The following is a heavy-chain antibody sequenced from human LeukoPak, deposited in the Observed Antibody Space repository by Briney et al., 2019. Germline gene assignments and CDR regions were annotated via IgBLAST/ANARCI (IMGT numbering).Heavy chain of an antibody. CDR1: GDSVSSNSAA. V-gene: IGHV6-1*01. CDR3: ARDFSPNRDTYYYYMDV. J-gene: IGHJ6*03. Sequence: SQTLSLTCAISGDSVSSNSAAWNWIRQSPSRGLEWLGRTYYRSKWYNDYAVSVKSQITINPDTSKNQFSLQLNSVTPEDTAVYYCARDFSPNRDTYYYYMDVWGKGTTVTVSS. D-gene: IGHD2/OR15-2a*01. CDR2: TYYRSKWYN.